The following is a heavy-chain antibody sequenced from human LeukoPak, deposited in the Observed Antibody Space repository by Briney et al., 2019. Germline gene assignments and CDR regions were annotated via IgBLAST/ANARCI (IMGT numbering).Heavy chain of an antibody. D-gene: IGHD3-9*01. V-gene: IGHV1-18*01. Sequence: ASVNVACKASGYTFTSYGISWVRQAPGQGLEWMGWISAYNGNTNYAQKLQGRVTMTTDTSTSTAYMELRSLRSDDTAVYYCARGPWYYDILTGYFGFDYWGQGTLVTVSS. J-gene: IGHJ4*02. CDR3: ARGPWYYDILTGYFGFDY. CDR1: GYTFTSYG. CDR2: ISAYNGNT.